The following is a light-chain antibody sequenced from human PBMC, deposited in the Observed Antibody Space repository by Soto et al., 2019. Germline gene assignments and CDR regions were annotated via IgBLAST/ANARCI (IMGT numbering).Light chain of an antibody. V-gene: IGKV3-15*01. CDR2: GAS. J-gene: IGKJ2*01. Sequence: EIVMTQSPATLSVSPGERVTLSCRASQSVGRNLAWYQQKPGQGPRLLIYGASTRATGIASRFSGSGSGTEFTLTISSLRSEDFAVYRCQQYKNWPPYTFGQGTKLEIK. CDR3: QQYKNWPPYT. CDR1: QSVGRN.